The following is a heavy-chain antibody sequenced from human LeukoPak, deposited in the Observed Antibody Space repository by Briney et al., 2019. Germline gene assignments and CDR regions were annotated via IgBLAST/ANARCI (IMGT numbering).Heavy chain of an antibody. D-gene: IGHD3-3*01. CDR2: IIPILGIA. J-gene: IGHJ5*02. CDR1: GGTFSSYT. Sequence: SVKVSCKASGGTFSSYTISWVRQAPGQGLEWMGRIIPILGIANYAQKFQGRVTITADKSTSTAYMELSSLRSEDTAVYYCARGTTNTIFGVVNWFDPWGQGTLVTVSS. V-gene: IGHV1-69*02. CDR3: ARGTTNTIFGVVNWFDP.